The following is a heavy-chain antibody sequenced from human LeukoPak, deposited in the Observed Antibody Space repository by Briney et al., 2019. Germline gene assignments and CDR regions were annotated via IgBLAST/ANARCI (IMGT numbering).Heavy chain of an antibody. CDR1: GLSFSAYW. Sequence: GGSLRLSCAASGLSFSAYWMTWVRQAPGKGLERVANINEGGGLKYYVDSVKGRFTISRDNTNNSLYLQMFSLRVDDSAVYYCARVGKNGWDFDHWGQGTLVTVSS. V-gene: IGHV3-7*01. CDR2: INEGGGLK. D-gene: IGHD6-19*01. J-gene: IGHJ4*02. CDR3: ARVGKNGWDFDH.